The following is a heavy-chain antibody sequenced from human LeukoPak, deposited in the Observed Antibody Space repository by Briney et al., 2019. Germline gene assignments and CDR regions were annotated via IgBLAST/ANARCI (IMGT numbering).Heavy chain of an antibody. CDR3: AKDRGVVAAILGNWFDP. CDR2: ISGSGGSTYYADPST. CDR1: GFTFSSYA. J-gene: IGHJ5*02. Sequence: GGSLRLSCAASGFTFSSYAMSWVRQAPGKGLEWVSSISGSGGSTYYADPSTYYADSVKGRFTISRDNSKNTLYLQMNSLRAEDTAVYFCAKDRGVVAAILGNWFDPWGQGTLVTVSS. D-gene: IGHD5-12*01. V-gene: IGHV3-23*01.